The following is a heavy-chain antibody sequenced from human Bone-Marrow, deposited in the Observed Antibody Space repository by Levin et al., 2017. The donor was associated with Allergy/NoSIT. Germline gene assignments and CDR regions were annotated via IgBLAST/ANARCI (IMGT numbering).Heavy chain of an antibody. CDR3: TPGDYSNMDV. D-gene: IGHD3-10*01. J-gene: IGHJ6*03. CDR2: MRTKANSYAT. CDR1: GFTFSDST. V-gene: IGHV3-73*01. Sequence: GGSLRLSCAASGFTFSDSTVHWVRQASGKGLEWVGRMRTKANSYATTYGASVKGRFTISRDDAKNTAYLQMNSLKTEDTAVYYCTPGDYSNMDVWGKGTTVTVSS.